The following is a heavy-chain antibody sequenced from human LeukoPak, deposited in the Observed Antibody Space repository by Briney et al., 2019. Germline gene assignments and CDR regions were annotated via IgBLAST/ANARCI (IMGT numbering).Heavy chain of an antibody. Sequence: SVKVSCKASGGTFSSYTTSWVRQAPGQGLEWMGRIIPILGIANYAQKFQGRVTITADKSTSTAYMELSSLRSEDTAVYYCARDSSSWYIWFDPWGQGTLVTVSS. D-gene: IGHD6-13*01. CDR3: ARDSSSWYIWFDP. V-gene: IGHV1-69*04. CDR2: IIPILGIA. CDR1: GGTFSSYT. J-gene: IGHJ5*02.